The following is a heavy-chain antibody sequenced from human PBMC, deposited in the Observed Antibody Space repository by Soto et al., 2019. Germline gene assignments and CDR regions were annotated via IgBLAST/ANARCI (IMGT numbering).Heavy chain of an antibody. J-gene: IGHJ5*02. Sequence: LPETLSLTCTVSGGSIRSSSYYWGWIRQPPGKGLEWIGSIYYSGSTYYNPSLKSRVTISVDTSKNQFSLKLSSVTAADTAVYYCARNTEEDDYVWGSYRFKFDPWGQGTLVTVSS. CDR3: ARNTEEDDYVWGSYRFKFDP. CDR2: IYYSGST. CDR1: GGSIRSSSYY. D-gene: IGHD3-16*02. V-gene: IGHV4-39*01.